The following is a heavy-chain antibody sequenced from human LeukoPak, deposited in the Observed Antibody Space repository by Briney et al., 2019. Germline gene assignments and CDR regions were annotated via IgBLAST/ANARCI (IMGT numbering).Heavy chain of an antibody. Sequence: SETLSLTCTVSGGSISSSSYYWGWIRQPPGKGLEWIGSIYYSGSTYYNPSLKSRVTISVDTSENQCSLKLSSVTTADTAVYYCTRSTNLEAFDIWGQGTMVTVSS. J-gene: IGHJ3*02. D-gene: IGHD2-8*01. CDR2: IYYSGST. CDR1: GGSISSSSYY. CDR3: TRSTNLEAFDI. V-gene: IGHV4-39*07.